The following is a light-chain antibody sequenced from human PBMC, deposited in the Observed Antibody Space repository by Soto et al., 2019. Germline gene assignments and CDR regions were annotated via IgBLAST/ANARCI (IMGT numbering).Light chain of an antibody. CDR2: GAS. V-gene: IGKV3-20*01. CDR1: QSVYRNY. CDR3: QQYGSSLRT. Sequence: EIVLTQSPGTLSLSPGERATLSCRASQSVYRNYLAWYQQKPGQAPKLLIYGASSRATGIPDRFSGSGSGTDFPLTISRLEPEDFAVYFCQQYGSSLRTFGQGTNLEIK. J-gene: IGKJ2*01.